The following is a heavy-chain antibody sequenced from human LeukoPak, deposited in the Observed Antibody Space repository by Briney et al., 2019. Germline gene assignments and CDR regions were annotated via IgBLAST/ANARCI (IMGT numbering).Heavy chain of an antibody. J-gene: IGHJ4*02. V-gene: IGHV3-9*01. CDR2: ISWNSGSI. CDR1: GFTFDDYA. CDR3: ANIDY. Sequence: GGSLRLSCAASGFTFDDYAMHWVRQAPGKGLEWVSGISWNSGSIGYADSVKGRFTISRDNAKNSLYLQMNSLRAEDTALYYCANIDYWGQGTLDTVSS.